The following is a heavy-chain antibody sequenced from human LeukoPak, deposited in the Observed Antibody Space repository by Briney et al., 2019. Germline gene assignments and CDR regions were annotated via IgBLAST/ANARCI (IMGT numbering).Heavy chain of an antibody. CDR2: ISGDGGST. CDR1: GFTFDDYA. V-gene: IGHV3-43*02. J-gene: IGHJ4*02. D-gene: IGHD4-23*01. Sequence: GGALRLSCAASGFTFDDYAMHWVRHAPGKGLEGVSPISGDGGSTYYAESVKGRFTISRDNSKNSLYLQMNSLRTEDTALYYCAKDNSGNLDYWGQGTLVTVSP. CDR3: AKDNSGNLDY.